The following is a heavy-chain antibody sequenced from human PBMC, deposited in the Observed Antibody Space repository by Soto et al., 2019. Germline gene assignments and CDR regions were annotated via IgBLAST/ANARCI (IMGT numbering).Heavy chain of an antibody. V-gene: IGHV3-23*01. D-gene: IGHD2-2*01. CDR2: ISGSGGST. Sequence: PGGSLRLSCAASGFTFSSSVKSWVCQAPGKGLEWVSAISGSGGSTYYADSVKGRFTISRDNSKNTLYLQMNSLRAEDTAVDYCWPTVGSTSPHYYYYMDVWGKGTTVTVSS. CDR1: GFTFSSSV. CDR3: WPTVGSTSPHYYYYMDV. J-gene: IGHJ6*03.